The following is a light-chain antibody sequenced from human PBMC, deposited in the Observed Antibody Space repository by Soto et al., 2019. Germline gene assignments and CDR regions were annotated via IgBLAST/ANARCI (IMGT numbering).Light chain of an antibody. V-gene: IGKV3-11*01. J-gene: IGKJ4*01. CDR2: DAS. CDR3: QLRSNWPPFT. Sequence: EIVLTQSPATLSLSPGERATLSCRASQSVSSYFAWYQQKPGQAPRLLIYDASNRATGIPARFSGSWSGADFTLTISRLEPEDFAVYYCQLRSNWPPFTFGGGTKVEIK. CDR1: QSVSSY.